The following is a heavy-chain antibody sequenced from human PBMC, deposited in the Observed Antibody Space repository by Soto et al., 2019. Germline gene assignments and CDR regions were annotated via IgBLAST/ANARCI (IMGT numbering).Heavy chain of an antibody. CDR3: ARWGGGGDYWYFDL. V-gene: IGHV4-39*01. CDR2: IYYSGST. J-gene: IGHJ2*01. D-gene: IGHD3-16*01. CDR1: GGSISSSSYY. Sequence: QLQLQESGPGLVKPSETLSLTCTVSGGSISSSSYYWGWIRQPPGKGLEWIGSIYYSGSTYYNPTLKGGVTISLETSKNQFSLKPGFVTAADTAVYYCARWGGGGDYWYFDLWGRGTLVTVSS.